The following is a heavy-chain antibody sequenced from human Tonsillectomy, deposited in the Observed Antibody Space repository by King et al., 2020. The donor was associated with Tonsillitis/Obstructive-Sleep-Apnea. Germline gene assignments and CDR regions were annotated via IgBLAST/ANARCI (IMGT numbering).Heavy chain of an antibody. Sequence: QLVQSGAEVKKPGASVKVSCKASGYTFTSYDIHWVRQATGQGLEWMGIINPSGGSTSYAQKFQGRVTMTRGTPTGTVYMELSSLRSEDTAVYYCARVGVYCSGGSCSVDIWGQGTMVTVSS. J-gene: IGHJ3*02. CDR3: ARVGVYCSGGSCSVDI. CDR1: GYTFTSYD. D-gene: IGHD2-15*01. V-gene: IGHV1-46*01. CDR2: INPSGGST.